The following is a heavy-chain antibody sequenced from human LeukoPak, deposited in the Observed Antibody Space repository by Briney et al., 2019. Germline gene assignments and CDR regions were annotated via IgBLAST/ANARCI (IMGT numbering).Heavy chain of an antibody. CDR1: GGSISSGSYY. Sequence: NPSQTLSLTCTVSGGSISSGSYYWTWIRQPAGKGLERIGRIYTSGSTNYNPSLKSRVTISVDTSKNQFSLKLSSVTAADTAVYYCARGQVNIVGAATLLDYWGQGTLVTVSS. CDR2: IYTSGST. D-gene: IGHD1-26*01. J-gene: IGHJ4*02. V-gene: IGHV4-61*02. CDR3: ARGQVNIVGAATLLDY.